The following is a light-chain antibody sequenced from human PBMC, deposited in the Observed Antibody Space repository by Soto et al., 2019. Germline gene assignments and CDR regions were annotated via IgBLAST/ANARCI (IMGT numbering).Light chain of an antibody. CDR1: QSVSSY. J-gene: IGKJ1*01. CDR3: QQRCNCPPWT. V-gene: IGKV3-11*01. Sequence: EIVLTQSPATLSLSPGERATLSCRASQSVSSYLAWYQQKPGQAPRLLIYDASNSATAIPARFSGSGSGTDFTPATYSLEPDDFAVSYGQQRCNCPPWTFGQGTKVELK. CDR2: DAS.